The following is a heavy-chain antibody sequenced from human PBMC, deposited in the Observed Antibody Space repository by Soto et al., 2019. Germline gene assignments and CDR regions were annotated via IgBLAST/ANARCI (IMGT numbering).Heavy chain of an antibody. CDR3: AKDLWVRAALLNWFDP. D-gene: IGHD6-6*01. CDR2: ISYDGSNK. J-gene: IGHJ5*02. Sequence: PGGSLRLSCAASGFTFSSYWMSWVRQAPGKGLEWVAVISYDGSNKYYADSVKGRFTISRDNSKNTLYLQMNSLRAEDTAVYYCAKDLWVRAALLNWFDPWGQGTLVTVSS. CDR1: GFTFSSYW. V-gene: IGHV3-30*18.